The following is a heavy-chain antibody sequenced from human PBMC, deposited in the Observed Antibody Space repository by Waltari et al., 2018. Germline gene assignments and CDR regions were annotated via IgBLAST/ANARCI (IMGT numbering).Heavy chain of an antibody. Sequence: QVQLVQSGSELKKPGASVKVSCKASGYTFTNYAMNWVRQAPEQGLEWMGWINTNTGNPTYAQGFTGRCVFALDTSVSTAYLQISSLKAEDTAVYYCARVLRRVEYYDTSGQKRCWFDPWGQGTLVTVSS. V-gene: IGHV7-4-1*02. CDR2: INTNTGNP. D-gene: IGHD3-22*01. CDR3: ARVLRRVEYYDTSGQKRCWFDP. J-gene: IGHJ5*02. CDR1: GYTFTNYA.